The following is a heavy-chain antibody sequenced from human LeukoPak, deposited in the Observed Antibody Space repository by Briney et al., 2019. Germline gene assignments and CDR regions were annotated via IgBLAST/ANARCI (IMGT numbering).Heavy chain of an antibody. V-gene: IGHV3-7*01. J-gene: IGHJ4*02. CDR1: GFPFSDYW. CDR2: INQDGSVK. D-gene: IGHD2-2*01. CDR3: ARDPGFSSFDY. Sequence: GGSLRPSFAVSGFPFSDYWVTWVRQTPGKGLEFVANINQDGSVKNYVGSVKGRFTISRDNAKNSLYLQMSSLRVDDTAIYYCARDPGFSSFDYWGQGALVTVSS.